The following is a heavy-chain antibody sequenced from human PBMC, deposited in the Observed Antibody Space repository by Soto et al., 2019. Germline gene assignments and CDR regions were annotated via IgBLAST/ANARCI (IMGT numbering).Heavy chain of an antibody. V-gene: IGHV4-59*01. CDR2: IYYSGST. Sequence: ASETLSLTCTVSGGSISSYYWSWIRQPPGKGLEWIGYIYYSGSTNYNPSLKSRVTISVDTSKNQFSLKLSSVTAADTAVYYCARTRYDSSGYYPYYFDYWGQGTLVTVSS. J-gene: IGHJ4*02. CDR3: ARTRYDSSGYYPYYFDY. D-gene: IGHD3-22*01. CDR1: GGSISSYY.